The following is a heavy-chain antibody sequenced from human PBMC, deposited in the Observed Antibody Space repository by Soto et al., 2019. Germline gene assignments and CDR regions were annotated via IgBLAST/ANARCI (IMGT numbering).Heavy chain of an antibody. J-gene: IGHJ5*02. D-gene: IGHD6-19*01. CDR1: GGSISSGGYS. CDR2: IYYSGST. V-gene: IGHV4-30-2*03. CDR3: ARHGVHSSGWAGP. Sequence: PSETLSLTCAVSGGSISSGGYSWSWIRQPPGKGLEWIGSIYYSGSTYYNPSLKSRVTISVDTSKNQFSLKLSSVTAADTAVYYCARHGVHSSGWAGPWGQGTLVTVSS.